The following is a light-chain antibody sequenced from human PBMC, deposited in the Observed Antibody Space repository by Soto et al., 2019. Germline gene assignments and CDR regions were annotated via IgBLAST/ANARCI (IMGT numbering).Light chain of an antibody. J-gene: IGLJ2*01. CDR2: GNS. V-gene: IGLV1-40*01. Sequence: QLVLTQPPSVSGAPGQRVTISCTGSSSNIGAGYDVHWYQQLPGTAPKLLIYGNSNGPSGVPDRFSGSKSGTSASLAITGLQAEDEADYYCQSYDSSLSGVVFGGGTKVTVL. CDR1: SSNIGAGYD. CDR3: QSYDSSLSGVV.